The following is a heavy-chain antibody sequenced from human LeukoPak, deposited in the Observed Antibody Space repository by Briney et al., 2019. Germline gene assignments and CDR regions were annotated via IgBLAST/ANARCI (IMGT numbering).Heavy chain of an antibody. CDR3: ASARSVYYYYMDV. CDR1: GYTFTSYG. Sequence: GASVKVSCKASGYTFTSYGISWVRQAPGQGLEWMGWINPNSGGTNYAQKFQGRVTMTRDTSISTAYMELSRLRSDDTAVYYCASARSVYYYYMDVWGKGTTVTVSS. J-gene: IGHJ6*03. V-gene: IGHV1-2*02. CDR2: INPNSGGT.